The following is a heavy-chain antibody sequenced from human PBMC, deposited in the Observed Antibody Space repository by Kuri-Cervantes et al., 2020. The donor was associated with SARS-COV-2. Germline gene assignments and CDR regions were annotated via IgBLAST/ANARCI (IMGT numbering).Heavy chain of an antibody. V-gene: IGHV1-69*05. CDR3: AGQDDYDRSGLTWAFDI. CDR2: IIPFVTSP. CDR1: GGTLSTYA. Sequence: SVKVSCKPSGGTLSTYAITWVRQAPGQGLEWIGGIIPFVTSPYYAQKFQGRVTIATDASTGTAYMELSSLISEDTAMYYCAGQDDYDRSGLTWAFDIWGQGTVVTVSS. D-gene: IGHD3-22*01. J-gene: IGHJ3*02.